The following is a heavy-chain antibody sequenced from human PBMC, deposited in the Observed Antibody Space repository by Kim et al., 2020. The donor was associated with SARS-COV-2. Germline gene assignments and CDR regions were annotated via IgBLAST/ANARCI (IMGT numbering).Heavy chain of an antibody. V-gene: IGHV4-31*03. D-gene: IGHD1-26*01. J-gene: IGHJ3*01. CDR3: ARVKGKRVLLRYVTDAFNV. CDR1: GGSISSGGYY. Sequence: SETLSLTCTVSGGSISSGGYYWSWIRQHPGKGLEWIGYIYYSGSTYYNPSLKSRVTISVDTSKNQFSLKLSSVTAADTAVYYCARVKGKRVLLRYVTDAFNVWGKGTMVTVSS. CDR2: IYYSGST.